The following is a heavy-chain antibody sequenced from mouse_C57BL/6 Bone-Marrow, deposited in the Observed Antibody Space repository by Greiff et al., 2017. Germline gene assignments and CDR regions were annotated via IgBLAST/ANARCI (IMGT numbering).Heavy chain of an antibody. CDR2: IYPGSGST. D-gene: IGHD2-4*01. CDR3: ARVGYDYDRGNAMDY. J-gene: IGHJ4*01. Sequence: QVQLQQSGAELVKPGASVKMSCKASGYTFTSYWITWVKQRPGQGLEWIGDIYPGSGSTNYNEKFKSKATLTVDTSSSTAYMQLSSLTSEDSAVYYCARVGYDYDRGNAMDYWGQGTSVTVSS. CDR1: GYTFTSYW. V-gene: IGHV1-55*01.